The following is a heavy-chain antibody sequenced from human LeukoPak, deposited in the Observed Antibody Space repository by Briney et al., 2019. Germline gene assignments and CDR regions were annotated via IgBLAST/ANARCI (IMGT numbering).Heavy chain of an antibody. Sequence: PGGSLRLSCAASGFTFSSYSMNWVRQAPGKGLEWVSSISSSSSYIYYADSVKGRFTISRDNAKNSLFLQMNSLRAEDTAVYYCARDAIAAAEPLYMDVWGQGTTVTVSS. D-gene: IGHD6-13*01. CDR1: GFTFSSYS. J-gene: IGHJ6*02. CDR3: ARDAIAAAEPLYMDV. V-gene: IGHV3-21*01. CDR2: ISSSSSYI.